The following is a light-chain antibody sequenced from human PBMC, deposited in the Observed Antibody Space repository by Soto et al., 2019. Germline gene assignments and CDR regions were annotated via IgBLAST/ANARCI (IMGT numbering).Light chain of an antibody. Sequence: EIVMPQSPATLSVSPGVRATLSCRASQSVSSKVAWYQQKPGQAPRLLIYGASTRATGIPARFSGSGSGTEFTLTISSLQSEDFAVYYCQQYNNWLWTFGQGTKVEI. CDR3: QQYNNWLWT. V-gene: IGKV3-15*01. CDR2: GAS. J-gene: IGKJ1*01. CDR1: QSVSSK.